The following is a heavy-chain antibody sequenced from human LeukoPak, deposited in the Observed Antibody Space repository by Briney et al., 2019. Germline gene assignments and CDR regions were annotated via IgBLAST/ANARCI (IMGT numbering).Heavy chain of an antibody. Sequence: PGGSLRLSCAASGFTLSSFATNWVRQAPGKGLEWVSAISGSGGSTFYADSVKGRFTISRDNSENTLYLQMNSLRAEDTAVYYCVKRTVNYPFDFWGQGTLLTVSS. J-gene: IGHJ4*02. CDR1: GFTLSSFA. CDR2: ISGSGGST. D-gene: IGHD1-7*01. V-gene: IGHV3-23*01. CDR3: VKRTVNYPFDF.